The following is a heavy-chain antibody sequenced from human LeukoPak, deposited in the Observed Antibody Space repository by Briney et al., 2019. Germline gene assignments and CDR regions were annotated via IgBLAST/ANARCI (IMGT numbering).Heavy chain of an antibody. CDR3: ARGGRGYSYGYDY. J-gene: IGHJ4*02. Sequence: GGSLRLSCAASGFTFSSYWMHWVRQAPGKGLVWVSRINSDGSNTSYADSVKGRFTISRDNAKNTLYLQMNSLSAEDTAVYYCARGGRGYSYGYDYWGQGILVTVSS. V-gene: IGHV3-74*01. D-gene: IGHD5-18*01. CDR1: GFTFSSYW. CDR2: INSDGSNT.